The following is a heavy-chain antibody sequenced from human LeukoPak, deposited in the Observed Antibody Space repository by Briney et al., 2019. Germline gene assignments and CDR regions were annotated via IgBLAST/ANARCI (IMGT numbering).Heavy chain of an antibody. CDR3: ARVRVGAYDFEY. CDR1: GFTFSSYA. CDR2: ISYDGSNK. Sequence: QPGRSLRLSCAASGFTFSSYAMHWVRQAPGKGLEWVAVISYDGSNKYYADSVKGRFTISRDNAKNTLYLQMNSLRAEDTAVYYCARVRVGAYDFEYWGQGTLVTVSS. V-gene: IGHV3-30-3*01. D-gene: IGHD3-10*01. J-gene: IGHJ4*02.